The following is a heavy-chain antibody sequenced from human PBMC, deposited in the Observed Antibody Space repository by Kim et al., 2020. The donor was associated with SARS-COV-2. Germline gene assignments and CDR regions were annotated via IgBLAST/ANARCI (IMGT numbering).Heavy chain of an antibody. CDR1: GGTFSSYA. V-gene: IGHV1-69*13. CDR3: ASNYYDSSGSSFDY. Sequence: SVKVSCKASGGTFSSYAMSWVRQAPGQGLEWMGGIIPIFGTANYAQKFQGRVTITADESTSTAYMELSSLRSEDTAVYYCASNYYDSSGSSFDYWGQGTLVTVSS. D-gene: IGHD3-22*01. CDR2: IIPIFGTA. J-gene: IGHJ4*02.